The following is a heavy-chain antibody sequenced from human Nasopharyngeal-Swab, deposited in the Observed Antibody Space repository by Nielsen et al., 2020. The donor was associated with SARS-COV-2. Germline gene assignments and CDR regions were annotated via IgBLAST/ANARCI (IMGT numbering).Heavy chain of an antibody. J-gene: IGHJ6*02. CDR1: GFSFSNAW. CDR2: VRSKTDGGTA. D-gene: IGHD4-17*01. CDR3: THYGDYLHYYYGLDV. V-gene: IGHV3-15*01. Sequence: GGSLRLSCAASGFSFSNAWMSWVRQAPGKGLEWVGRVRSKTDGGTADYAAFVKGGFTISRDDSKNTLYLQMNSLKIEDTAMYYCTHYGDYLHYYYGLDVWGQGTTVTVSS.